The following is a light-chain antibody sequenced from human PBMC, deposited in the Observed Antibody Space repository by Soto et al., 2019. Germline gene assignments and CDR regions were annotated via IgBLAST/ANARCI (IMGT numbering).Light chain of an antibody. V-gene: IGKV3-20*01. CDR3: QQYGSAPRT. CDR2: DAS. CDR1: PGVSSDS. Sequence: EIVLTQSPGTLSLSPGERAILSCRARPGVSSDSLAWCRQKPGQAPRLLVYDASSRATGIPDRFSGSGSGTDFTLTISRLEPEDFAVYYCQQYGSAPRTFGQGTKVEIK. J-gene: IGKJ1*01.